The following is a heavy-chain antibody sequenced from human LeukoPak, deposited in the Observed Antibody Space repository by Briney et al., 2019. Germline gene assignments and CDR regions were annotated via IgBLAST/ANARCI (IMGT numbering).Heavy chain of an antibody. CDR2: IRYDGSNK. CDR1: GFTFSSYG. V-gene: IGHV3-30*02. CDR3: AKDRGRVGATNFDY. D-gene: IGHD1-26*01. Sequence: GGSLRLSCVASGFTFSSYGMHWVRQAPGKGLEWVAFIRYDGSNKYYADSVKGRFTISRDNSKNTLYLQMNSLRAEDTAVYYCAKDRGRVGATNFDYWGQGTLVTVSS. J-gene: IGHJ4*02.